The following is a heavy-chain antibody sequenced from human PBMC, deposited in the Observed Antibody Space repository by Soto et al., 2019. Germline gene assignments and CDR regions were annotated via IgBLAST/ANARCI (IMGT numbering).Heavy chain of an antibody. CDR3: AREGYSYGTGYYYGMDV. V-gene: IGHV3-21*01. D-gene: IGHD5-18*01. CDR1: GFTFSSYS. J-gene: IGHJ6*02. Sequence: GGSLRLSCAASGFTFSSYSMNWVRQAPGKGLEWVSSISSSSSYIYYADSVKGRFTISRDNAKNSLYLQMNSLRAEDTAVYYFAREGYSYGTGYYYGMDVWGQGTTVTVS. CDR2: ISSSSSYI.